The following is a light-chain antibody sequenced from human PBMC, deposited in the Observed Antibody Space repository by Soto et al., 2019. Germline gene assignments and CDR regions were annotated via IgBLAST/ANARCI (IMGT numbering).Light chain of an antibody. V-gene: IGLV2-14*03. CDR3: SSYRRGNTLFV. CDR1: NFDVGGYNY. CDR2: DVS. Sequence: QSALTQPASVSGSPGQSITISCTGSNFDVGGYNYVSWYQQYPDRAPQLIIFDVSNRPSGVSNRFSGSKFGNTASLTISGLQAEDEADYYCSSYRRGNTLFVFGTGTKLTVL. J-gene: IGLJ1*01.